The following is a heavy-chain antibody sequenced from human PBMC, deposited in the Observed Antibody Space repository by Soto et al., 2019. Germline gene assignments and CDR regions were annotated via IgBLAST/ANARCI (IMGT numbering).Heavy chain of an antibody. V-gene: IGHV3-21*01. D-gene: IGHD3-22*01. CDR3: ARGQSDYYDSSGYFDY. CDR2: ISVTSSYI. CDR1: GFIFSTYS. Sequence: PGGSLRLSCAASGFIFSTYSMNWVRQAPGKGLEWVSSISVTSSYIFYADSLKGRFTISRDNAENSLFLQMNSLRAEDTAVYYCARGQSDYYDSSGYFDYWGQGMLVTVSS. J-gene: IGHJ4*02.